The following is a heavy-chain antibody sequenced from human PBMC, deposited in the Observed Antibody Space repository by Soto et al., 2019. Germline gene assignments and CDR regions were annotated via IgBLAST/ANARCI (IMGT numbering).Heavy chain of an antibody. V-gene: IGHV3-21*01. J-gene: IGHJ6*02. Sequence: EVHLVESGGGLVKPGGSLRLSCAVSGFTFSSCTMNWVRQAPGKGLEWVSSISPSTSHIYYADSVKGRFTISRDNAKNSLCMQMKSLRAADTAVYYCSGCSGGACHQNYGMDVWGQGTTVTVSS. CDR3: SGCSGGACHQNYGMDV. CDR2: ISPSTSHI. D-gene: IGHD2-15*01. CDR1: GFTFSSCT.